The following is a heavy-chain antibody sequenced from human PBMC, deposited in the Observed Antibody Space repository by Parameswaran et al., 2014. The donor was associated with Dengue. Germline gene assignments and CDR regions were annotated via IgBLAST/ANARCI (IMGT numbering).Heavy chain of an antibody. CDR2: IGSSGSPI. Sequence: SLKISCAASGFTFSDYYMSWIRQAPGKGLEWLLYIGSSGSPIFYADSVKGRFTISRDNSKNSLFLQMNSLRAEDSAVYYCARGSGLRDYFDYWGQGTLVTVSS. CDR3: ARGSGLRDYFDY. J-gene: IGHJ4*02. D-gene: IGHD4-17*01. V-gene: IGHV3-11*01. CDR1: GFTFSDYY.